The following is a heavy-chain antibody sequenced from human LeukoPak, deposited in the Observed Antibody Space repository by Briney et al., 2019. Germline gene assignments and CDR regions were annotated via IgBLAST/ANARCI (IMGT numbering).Heavy chain of an antibody. V-gene: IGHV3-30-3*01. D-gene: IGHD6-19*01. CDR2: ISYDGSNK. CDR3: ARDGSSGWTWYFDY. CDR1: GFTFSSYA. J-gene: IGHJ4*02. Sequence: GGSLRLSCAASGFTFSSYAMHWVRQAPGKGLEWVAVISYDGSNKYYAGSVKGRFTISRDNSENTLYLQMNSLRAEDTAVYYCARDGSSGWTWYFDYWGQGTLVTVSS.